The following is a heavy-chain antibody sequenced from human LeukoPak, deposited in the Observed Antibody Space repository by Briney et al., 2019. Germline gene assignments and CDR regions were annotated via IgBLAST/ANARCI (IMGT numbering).Heavy chain of an antibody. V-gene: IGHV4-59*01. D-gene: IGHD3-22*01. CDR3: ARGKDYYDSSGYYGDFDY. CDR1: GVSISSYY. J-gene: IGHJ4*02. Sequence: SETLSLTCTVSGVSISSYYWSWIRQPPGKGLEWIGYIYYSGSTNYNPSLKSRVTISVDASKNQFSLKLSSVTAADTAVYYCARGKDYYDSSGYYGDFDYWGQGTLVTVSS. CDR2: IYYSGST.